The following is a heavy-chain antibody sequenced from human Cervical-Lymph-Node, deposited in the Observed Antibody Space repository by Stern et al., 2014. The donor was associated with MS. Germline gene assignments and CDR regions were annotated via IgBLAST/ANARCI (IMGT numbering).Heavy chain of an antibody. CDR3: ARDRLDGDYVYYYGLDV. CDR2: ISYDGSNK. J-gene: IGHJ6*02. D-gene: IGHD4-17*01. Sequence: DQLVASGGGVVRPGRSLRLSCATSGFTFSRYAVLWVRQAPGKGLEWVAAISYDGSNKFYGDSVKGRFTISRDNSKNTLFLQMNNLRPEDSGVYHCARDRLDGDYVYYYGLDVWGQGTTVTVSS. V-gene: IGHV3-30*04. CDR1: GFTFSRYA.